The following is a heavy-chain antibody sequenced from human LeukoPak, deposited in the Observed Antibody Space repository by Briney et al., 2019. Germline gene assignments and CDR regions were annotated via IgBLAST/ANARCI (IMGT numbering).Heavy chain of an antibody. J-gene: IGHJ2*01. D-gene: IGHD4-17*01. V-gene: IGHV1-46*01. Sequence: ASVKVSCKASGYTFTSYYMHWVRQAPGQGLEWMGIINPSGGSTSYAQKFQGRVTMTRDMSTSTVYMELSSLRSEDTAVYYCARGEEVGDYPRLFWYFDLWGRGTLVTVSS. CDR1: GYTFTSYY. CDR2: INPSGGST. CDR3: ARGEEVGDYPRLFWYFDL.